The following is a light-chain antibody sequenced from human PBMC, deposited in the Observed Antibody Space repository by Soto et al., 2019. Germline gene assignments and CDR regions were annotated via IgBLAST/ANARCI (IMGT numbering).Light chain of an antibody. V-gene: IGLV2-14*01. J-gene: IGLJ1*01. Sequence: QSALAQPASMSGSPGQSSTISCTGSGXDIATFNYVSWYQQYPGKAPKLLIYQVTSRASGVSHRFSGSKSGNTAALTISGLQPEDEAEYYCNSYSSTSFYVFGTGTKVTVL. CDR3: NSYSSTSFYV. CDR2: QVT. CDR1: GXDIATFNY.